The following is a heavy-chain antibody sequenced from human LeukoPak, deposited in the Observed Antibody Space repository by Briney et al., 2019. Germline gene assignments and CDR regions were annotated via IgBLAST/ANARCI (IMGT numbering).Heavy chain of an antibody. J-gene: IGHJ4*02. CDR2: IWYDGSNK. V-gene: IGHV3-33*01. D-gene: IGHD1-14*01. CDR3: VRKDRGFSIDY. Sequence: PGGSLRLSCAASGFTFSSYGMHWVRQAPGKGLEWVAVIWYDGSNKYYADSVKGRFTISRDNSKNTLYLQMNSLRAEDTAVYYCVRKDRGFSIDYWGQGTLVTVSS. CDR1: GFTFSSYG.